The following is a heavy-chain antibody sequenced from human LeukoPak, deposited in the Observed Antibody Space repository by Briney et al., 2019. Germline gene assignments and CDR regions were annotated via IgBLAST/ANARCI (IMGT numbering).Heavy chain of an antibody. CDR1: GVTFSSYS. Sequence: HPGGSLRLSCAASGVTFSSYSMSWVRQAPGKGLEWVSAISGSGGSTYYADSVKGRFTISRDNTQNTLYLQMNSLRAEDTAVYYCAINPGIAAAGTGFDYWGQGTLVTVSS. D-gene: IGHD6-13*01. CDR2: ISGSGGST. J-gene: IGHJ4*02. CDR3: AINPGIAAAGTGFDY. V-gene: IGHV3-23*01.